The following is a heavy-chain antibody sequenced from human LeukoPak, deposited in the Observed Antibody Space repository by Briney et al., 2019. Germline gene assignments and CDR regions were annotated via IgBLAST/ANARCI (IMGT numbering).Heavy chain of an antibody. V-gene: IGHV5-51*01. CDR2: IYPDDSDF. Sequence: GESLKISCQCSGYIFTDYWIGWVRQLPGKGLEWMGIIYPDDSDFRYSPSFQGQVTMSIDKSISTAYLKWSSLEASDTAMYYCARRRDGYNYFDYWGQGTLVTVSS. J-gene: IGHJ4*02. CDR3: ARRRDGYNYFDY. CDR1: GYIFTDYW. D-gene: IGHD5-24*01.